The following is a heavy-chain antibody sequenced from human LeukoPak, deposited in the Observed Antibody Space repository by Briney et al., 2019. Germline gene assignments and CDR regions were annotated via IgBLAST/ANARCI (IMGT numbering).Heavy chain of an antibody. V-gene: IGHV3-21*01. CDR1: GFTFSSYS. J-gene: IGHJ6*03. CDR2: ISSSRSYI. D-gene: IGHD4-17*01. CDR3: ARLTDYGDYVGVPRYYYYMDV. Sequence: GGSLRLSCAASGFTFSSYSMNWVRQAPGKGLEWVSFISSSRSYIYYADSVKGRFTISRDNAKNSLYLQMNSLRAEDTAVYYCARLTDYGDYVGVPRYYYYMDVWGKGTTVTVSS.